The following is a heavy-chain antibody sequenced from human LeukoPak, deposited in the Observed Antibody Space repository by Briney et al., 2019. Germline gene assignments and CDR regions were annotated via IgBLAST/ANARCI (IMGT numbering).Heavy chain of an antibody. J-gene: IGHJ4*02. V-gene: IGHV1-8*03. CDR3: ARGPQILTTVSETGDY. D-gene: IGHD4-11*01. Sequence: SSHASGYAFTSYDINWVRPATGQGLEWMGWVNPNRGDTGSTQKFPSGVTITRKTSISTAYTERRSLRSQDTAPYYRARGPQILTTVSETGDYWGQGTLVTVSS. CDR2: VNPNRGDT. CDR1: GYAFTSYD.